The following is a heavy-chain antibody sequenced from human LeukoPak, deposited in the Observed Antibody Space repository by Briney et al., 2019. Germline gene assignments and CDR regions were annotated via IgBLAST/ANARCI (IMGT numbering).Heavy chain of an antibody. CDR1: GFTFSSYA. J-gene: IGHJ5*02. V-gene: IGHV3-23*01. Sequence: GGSLRRSGAASGFTFSSYAMIWVRHAPGHELKWVSAISGSGGSTYYADSVKGRFTISRDNSKNTLYLQMNSLRAEDTAVYYCAKGGVGPTNWFDPWGQGSLVTVSS. CDR3: AKGGVGPTNWFDP. CDR2: ISGSGGST. D-gene: IGHD1-26*01.